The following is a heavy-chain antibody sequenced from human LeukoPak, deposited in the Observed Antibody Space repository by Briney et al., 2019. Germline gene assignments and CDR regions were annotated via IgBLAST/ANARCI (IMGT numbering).Heavy chain of an antibody. Sequence: GGSLRLSCATSGFTFRSYATIWVRQAPERGLQWVSGISGSGTYYADFAKGRFTISRDNSKNTLYLQMNSLRAEDTAVYYCARWGYGSGIPPAYGMDVWGQGTTVTVS. J-gene: IGHJ6*02. D-gene: IGHD3-10*01. CDR3: ARWGYGSGIPPAYGMDV. CDR1: GFTFRSYA. CDR2: ISGSGT. V-gene: IGHV3-23*01.